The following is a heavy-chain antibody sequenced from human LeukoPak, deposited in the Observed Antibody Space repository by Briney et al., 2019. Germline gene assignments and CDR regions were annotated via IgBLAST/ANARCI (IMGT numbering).Heavy chain of an antibody. V-gene: IGHV3-48*02. J-gene: IGHJ4*02. Sequence: RAGGSLRLSCAVSGFTFSTKSMNWVRQAPGEGLEWVSYITADSGTTYYADSVKGRFTISRDNAKNSLYLQMNSLRDEDTAVYYCASRDYFDYWGQGTLVTVSS. CDR2: ITADSGTT. CDR1: GFTFSTKS. CDR3: ASRDYFDY.